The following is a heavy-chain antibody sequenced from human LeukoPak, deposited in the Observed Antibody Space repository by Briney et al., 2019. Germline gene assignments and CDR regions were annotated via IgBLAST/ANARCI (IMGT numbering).Heavy chain of an antibody. V-gene: IGHV3-23*01. CDR2: ITDSGGST. CDR1: GFTLSNYA. CDR3: AKGSRGYYPYYFDY. Sequence: PGGSLRLSCAASGFTLSNYAMAWVGRAQGRGGEGVSAITDSGGSTYYTDAVKGRFTISRDNSKNTLYLQMTSLRAEDTAVYYCAKGSRGYYPYYFDYWGQGTLVTVSS. J-gene: IGHJ4*02. D-gene: IGHD2/OR15-2a*01.